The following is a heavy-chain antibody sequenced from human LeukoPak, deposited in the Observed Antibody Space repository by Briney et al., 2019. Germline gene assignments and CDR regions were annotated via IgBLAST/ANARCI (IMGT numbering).Heavy chain of an antibody. V-gene: IGHV3-74*01. Sequence: GGSLRLSCAASGFTFSSYWMHWVREAPGKGLVWVSRIKGDGSTNYADSVKGRFTISRDNAKNTVSLQMNSLRAEDTGVYYCARAPSEIGGYYPEYFRHWGQGTLVTVSS. CDR2: IKGDGST. CDR3: ARAPSEIGGYYPEYFRH. J-gene: IGHJ1*01. D-gene: IGHD3-22*01. CDR1: GFTFSSYW.